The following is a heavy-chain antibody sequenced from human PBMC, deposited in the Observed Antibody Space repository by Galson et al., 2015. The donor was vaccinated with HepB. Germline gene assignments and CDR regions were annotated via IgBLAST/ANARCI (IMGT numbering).Heavy chain of an antibody. CDR2: TYYRSKWYN. CDR1: GDSVSSNSAA. D-gene: IGHD6-13*01. Sequence: CAISGDSVSSNSAAWNWIRQSPSRGLEWLGRTYYRSKWYNDYAVSVKSRITINPDTSKNQFSLQLNSVTPEDTAVYYCARDQVAAAGIWEWGLREPKGFDYWGQGTLVTVSS. J-gene: IGHJ4*02. CDR3: ARDQVAAAGIWEWGLREPKGFDY. V-gene: IGHV6-1*01.